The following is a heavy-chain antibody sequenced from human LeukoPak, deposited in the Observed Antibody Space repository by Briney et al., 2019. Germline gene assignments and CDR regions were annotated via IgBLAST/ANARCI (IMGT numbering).Heavy chain of an antibody. CDR2: ISGSGGST. CDR1: GFTFSSYA. CDR3: ARVLRDGDYFA. Sequence: GGSLRLSCAASGFTFSSYAMSWVRQAPGKGLEWVSAISGSGGSTYYADSVKGRFTISRDNSKNTLYLQMNSLRAEDTAVYYCARVLRDGDYFAWGQGTLVTVSS. V-gene: IGHV3-23*01. J-gene: IGHJ5*02. D-gene: IGHD4-17*01.